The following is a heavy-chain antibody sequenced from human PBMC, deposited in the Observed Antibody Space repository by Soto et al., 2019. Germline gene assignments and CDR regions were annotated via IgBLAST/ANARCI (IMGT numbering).Heavy chain of an antibody. CDR2: ISPHSGGT. CDR3: AKDSMSGYDYHSFDF. Sequence: ASVKVYCKASGYTFTAYYIHWVRQAPGQGLEWMGWISPHSGGTNYAQKFQGRVTMTRDTSITTVYMELSRLRSDDTAVYFCAKDSMSGYDYHSFDFWGQGALVSVSS. CDR1: GYTFTAYY. V-gene: IGHV1-2*02. D-gene: IGHD5-12*01. J-gene: IGHJ4*02.